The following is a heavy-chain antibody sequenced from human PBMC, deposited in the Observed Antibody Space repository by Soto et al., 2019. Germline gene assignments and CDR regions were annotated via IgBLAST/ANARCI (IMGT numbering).Heavy chain of an antibody. J-gene: IGHJ6*02. CDR2: IHHSGAF. CDR3: AREDDGGDSLDV. CDR1: GSSINSDSYH. Sequence: TLSLTCTVSGSSINSDSYHWTWIRQSPGKGLEWIGYIHHSGAFLYNPSFKSRLTISVDTSKNQFSLHLSSVTDADTAVYFCAREDDGGDSLDVWGQGTTVTVSS. D-gene: IGHD2-21*02. V-gene: IGHV4-30-4*08.